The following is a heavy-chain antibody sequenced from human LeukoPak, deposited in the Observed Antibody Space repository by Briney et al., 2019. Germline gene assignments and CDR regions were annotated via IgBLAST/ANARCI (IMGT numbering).Heavy chain of an antibody. V-gene: IGHV4-38-2*02. CDR1: GYSISSGYY. J-gene: IGHJ5*02. D-gene: IGHD1-7*01. CDR3: ARDSGTRGEVRFDP. Sequence: SETLSLTCTVSGYSISSGYYWGWIRQPPGKGLEWIGSIYHSGSTYYNPSLKSRVTMSLDTSKNHFSLKLRSVTAADTAVYYCARDSGTRGEVRFDPGAREPLVTVPS. CDR2: IYHSGST.